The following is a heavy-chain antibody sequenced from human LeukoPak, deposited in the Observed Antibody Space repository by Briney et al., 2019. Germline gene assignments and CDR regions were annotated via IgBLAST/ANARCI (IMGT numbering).Heavy chain of an antibody. J-gene: IGHJ4*02. D-gene: IGHD4-17*01. CDR2: ISWDGGST. V-gene: IGHV3-43D*03. CDR3: AKDNKGEIGDYGLDY. Sequence: GGSLRLSCAASGFTFDDYAMHWVRQAPGKGLEWVSLISWDGGSTYYADSVKGRFTISRDNSKNSLYLQMNSLRAEDTALYYCAKDNKGEIGDYGLDYWGQGTLVTVSS. CDR1: GFTFDDYA.